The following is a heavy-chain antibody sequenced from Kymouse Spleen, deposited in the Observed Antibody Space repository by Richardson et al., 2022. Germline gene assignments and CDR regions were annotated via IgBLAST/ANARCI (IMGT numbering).Heavy chain of an antibody. Sequence: EVQLVESGGGLVKPGGSLRLSCAASGFTFSNAWMSWVRQAPGKGLEWVGRIKSKTDGGTTDYAAPVKGRFTISRDDSKNTLYLQMNSLKTEDTAVYYCTTDLDIVVVPAAIYWGQGTLVTVSS. CDR2: IKSKTDGGTT. CDR3: TTDLDIVVVPAAIY. D-gene: IGHD2-2*02. CDR1: GFTFSNAW. V-gene: IGHV3-15*01. J-gene: IGHJ4*02.